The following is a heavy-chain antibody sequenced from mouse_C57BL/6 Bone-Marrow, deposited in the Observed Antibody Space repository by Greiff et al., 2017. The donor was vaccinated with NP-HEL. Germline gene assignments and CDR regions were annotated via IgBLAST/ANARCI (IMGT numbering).Heavy chain of an antibody. D-gene: IGHD4-1*01. Sequence: EVQLQQSGPELVKPGASVKISCKASGYTFTDYYMNWVKQSHGKSLEWIGDINPNNGGTSYNQKFKGKATLTVDKSSSTAYMELRSLTSEDSAVYYCASETGTDYFDYWGQGTTLTVSS. CDR3: ASETGTDYFDY. V-gene: IGHV1-26*01. CDR2: INPNNGGT. CDR1: GYTFTDYY. J-gene: IGHJ2*01.